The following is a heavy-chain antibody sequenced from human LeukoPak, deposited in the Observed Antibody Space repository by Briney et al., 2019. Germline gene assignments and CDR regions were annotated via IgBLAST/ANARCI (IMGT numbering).Heavy chain of an antibody. CDR1: GFTFSSYA. CDR2: IKQDGSEK. D-gene: IGHD3-10*01. Sequence: GRSLRLSCAASGFTFSSYAMHWVRQAPGKGLEWVANIKQDGSEKYYVDSVKGRFTISRDNAKNSLYLQMNSLRAEDTAVYYCARGRAVDLWGRGTLVTVSS. V-gene: IGHV3-7*03. CDR3: ARGRAVDL. J-gene: IGHJ2*01.